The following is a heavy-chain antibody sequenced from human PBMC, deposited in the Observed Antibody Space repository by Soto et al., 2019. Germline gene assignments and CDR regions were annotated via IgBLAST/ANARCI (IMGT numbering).Heavy chain of an antibody. Sequence: QVQLVESGGGVVQPGRSLRLSCAASGFTFSSYAMHWVRQAPGKGLEWVAVISYDGSNKYYADSVKGRFTISRDNSKNTLYLQMNSLRAEDTAVYYCARDPGYCSGGSCGAFDIWGQGTTVTVSS. CDR3: ARDPGYCSGGSCGAFDI. D-gene: IGHD2-15*01. V-gene: IGHV3-30-3*01. J-gene: IGHJ3*02. CDR2: ISYDGSNK. CDR1: GFTFSSYA.